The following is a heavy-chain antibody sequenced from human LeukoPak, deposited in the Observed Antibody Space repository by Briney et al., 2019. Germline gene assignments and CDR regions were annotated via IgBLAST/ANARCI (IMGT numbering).Heavy chain of an antibody. J-gene: IGHJ5*01. Sequence: SETLSLTCTVSGGSITYYYYNWIRQPAGKGLEWIGRIYTTGITNDNPSLTSRVTMSVDTSKNLLSLKLTSVTAADTAVYYCARDSGSGSYYKPFDSWGQGTLVTVSS. CDR2: IYTTGIT. D-gene: IGHD3-10*01. CDR3: ARDSGSGSYYKPFDS. V-gene: IGHV4-4*07. CDR1: GGSITYYY.